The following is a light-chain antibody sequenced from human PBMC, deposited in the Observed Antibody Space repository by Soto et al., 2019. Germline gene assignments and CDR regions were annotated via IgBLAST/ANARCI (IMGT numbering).Light chain of an antibody. CDR2: AAS. Sequence: AIRMTQSPSSFSASTGDRVTITCRASQSVSSSLAWYQQKPGTAPKLLIHAASTSQSGVPSRFSGSGSGTDFTLTISCLQSEDFATYYCQQYYGYPLTFGGGTKVEIK. V-gene: IGKV1-8*01. CDR3: QQYYGYPLT. J-gene: IGKJ4*01. CDR1: QSVSSS.